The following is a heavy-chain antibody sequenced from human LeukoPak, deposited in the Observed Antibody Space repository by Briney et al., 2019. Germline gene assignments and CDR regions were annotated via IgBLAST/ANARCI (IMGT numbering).Heavy chain of an antibody. J-gene: IGHJ6*03. V-gene: IGHV4-59*01. CDR2: IYYSGST. Sequence: SETLSLTCTVSGGSISSYYWSWIRQPPGKGLEWIGYIYYSGSTNYNPSLKSRVTISVDTSKNQFSLKLSSVTAADTAVYYCARDQRMVYAPYYYYYMDVWGKGTTVTVSS. CDR3: ARDQRMVYAPYYYYYMDV. CDR1: GGSISSYY. D-gene: IGHD2-8*01.